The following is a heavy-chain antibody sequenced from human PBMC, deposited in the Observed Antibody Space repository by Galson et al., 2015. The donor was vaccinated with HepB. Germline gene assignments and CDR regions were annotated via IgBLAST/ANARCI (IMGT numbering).Heavy chain of an antibody. CDR2: FDPEDGET. D-gene: IGHD5-12*01. CDR3: ATDTLGLRSFDY. CDR1: GYTLTELS. Sequence: SVKVSCKVSGYTLTELSMHWVRQAPGKGLEWMGGFDPEDGETIYAQKFRGRVTMTEDTSTDTAYMELSSLRSEDTAVYYCATDTLGLRSFDYWGQGTLVTVSS. V-gene: IGHV1-24*01. J-gene: IGHJ4*02.